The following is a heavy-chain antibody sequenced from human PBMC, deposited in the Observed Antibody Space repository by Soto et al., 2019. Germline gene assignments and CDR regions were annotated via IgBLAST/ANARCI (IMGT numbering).Heavy chain of an antibody. Sequence: GGSLRLSCAASGFTFTTYAMTWVRQAPGKGLEWVSSISSSDSSTYSADSVRGRFTISRDNSKNTLYLQMNSLRAEDTAVYYCANPWSHWGQGTLDTVSS. J-gene: IGHJ4*02. CDR1: GFTFTTYA. CDR2: ISSSDSST. D-gene: IGHD2-15*01. V-gene: IGHV3-23*01. CDR3: ANPWSH.